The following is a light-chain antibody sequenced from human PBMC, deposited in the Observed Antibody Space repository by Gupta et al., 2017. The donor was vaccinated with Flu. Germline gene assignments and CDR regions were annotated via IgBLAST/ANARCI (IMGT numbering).Light chain of an antibody. CDR1: SSNIGSNT. CDR2: YNN. Sequence: QSVLTQPPSASWTPGQRVTISCSGSSSNIGSNTVNWYQQLPGTAPRLLIYYNNQRPSGAPDRFSGSKSGTSASLAISGLQSEDEADYYCAAWDDSLNVVVFGGGTKLTVL. J-gene: IGLJ2*01. CDR3: AAWDDSLNVVV. V-gene: IGLV1-44*01.